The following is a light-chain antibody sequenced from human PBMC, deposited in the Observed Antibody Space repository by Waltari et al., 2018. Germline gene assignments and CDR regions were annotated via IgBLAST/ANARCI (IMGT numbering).Light chain of an antibody. Sequence: PANLSLSPGEIAPLPCGASQGDSSHYLAWYPQKPGLAPSLLIYDASSRATGIPDRFSGSGSGTDFTLTISRLEPEDCAVYYCQQYGYSSYTFGQGTKLEIK. J-gene: IGKJ2*01. V-gene: IGKV3D-20*01. CDR2: DAS. CDR3: QQYGYSSYT. CDR1: QGDSSHY.